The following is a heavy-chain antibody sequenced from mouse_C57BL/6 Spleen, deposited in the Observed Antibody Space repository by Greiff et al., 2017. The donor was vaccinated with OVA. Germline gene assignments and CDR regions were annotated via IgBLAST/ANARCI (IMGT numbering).Heavy chain of an antibody. V-gene: IGHV5-6*02. D-gene: IGHD2-13*01. CDR2: ISSGGSYT. CDR1: GFTFSSYG. Sequence: EVNVVESGGDLVKPGGSLKLSCAASGFTFSSYGMSWVRQTPDKRLEWVATISSGGSYTYYPDSVKGRFTISRDNAKNTLYLQMSSLKSEDTAMYYCARRGDGGDDFDYWGQGTTLTVSS. J-gene: IGHJ2*01. CDR3: ARRGDGGDDFDY.